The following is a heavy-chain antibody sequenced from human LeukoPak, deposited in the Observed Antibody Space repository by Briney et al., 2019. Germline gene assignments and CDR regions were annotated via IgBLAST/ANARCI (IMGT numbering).Heavy chain of an antibody. Sequence: SDTLSLTCTVSGASIDNYYWDWIRQSPGKGLEWIACISNSGSTKYNPSLTDRVTMSVDRSKNQVSLRLRSVTAADTGVYYCTKGYYEPFDKWGQGTLVTVPS. J-gene: IGHJ4*02. CDR2: ISNSGST. CDR3: TKGYYEPFDK. CDR1: GASIDNYY. D-gene: IGHD3-22*01. V-gene: IGHV4-59*13.